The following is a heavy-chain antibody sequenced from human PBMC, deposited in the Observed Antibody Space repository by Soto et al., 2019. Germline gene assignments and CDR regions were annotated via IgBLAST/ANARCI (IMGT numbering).Heavy chain of an antibody. CDR2: ISSRSSYT. J-gene: IGHJ4*02. CDR1: GFTFSDYY. V-gene: IGHV3-11*06. Sequence: PGGSLRLSCAASGFTFSDYYMSWIRQAPGKGLEWVSHISSRSSYTNYAASVKGRFTISRDNAKNSMYLQMNSLRAEDTAVYYCASGRYFDQADYWGQGTLVTVSS. D-gene: IGHD3-9*01. CDR3: ASGRYFDQADY.